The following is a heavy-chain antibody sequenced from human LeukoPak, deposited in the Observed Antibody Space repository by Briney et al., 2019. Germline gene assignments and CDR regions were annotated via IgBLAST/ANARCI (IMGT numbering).Heavy chain of an antibody. D-gene: IGHD1-26*01. CDR2: ISYDGSNK. Sequence: GRSLRLSCAASGFTFSSYAMHWVRQAPGKGLEWVAVISYDGSNKYYADSVKGRFTISRDNSKNTLYLQMNSLRAEDTAVYYCATPGSFQIPFDYWGQGTLVTVSS. V-gene: IGHV3-30-3*01. CDR1: GFTFSSYA. CDR3: ATPGSFQIPFDY. J-gene: IGHJ4*02.